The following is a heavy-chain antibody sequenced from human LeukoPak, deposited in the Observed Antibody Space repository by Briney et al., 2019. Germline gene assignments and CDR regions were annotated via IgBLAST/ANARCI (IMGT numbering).Heavy chain of an antibody. V-gene: IGHV4-59*01. J-gene: IGHJ4*02. D-gene: IGHD4-17*01. CDR1: GGSISTYY. CDR3: ARDVGDHGDSFNFHY. CDR2: IYYSGNI. Sequence: SETLSLTCTVSGGSISTYYWSWIRQPPGKGLEWIGYIYYSGNINYNPSPKSRVTISVDTSKNQFFLKLSSVTAADTAVYYYARDVGDHGDSFNFHYWGQGTLVTVSS.